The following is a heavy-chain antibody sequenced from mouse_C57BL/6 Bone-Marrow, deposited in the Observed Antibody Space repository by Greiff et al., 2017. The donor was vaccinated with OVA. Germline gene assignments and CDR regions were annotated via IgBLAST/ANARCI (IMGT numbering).Heavy chain of an antibody. CDR1: GYTFTSYG. CDR2: IYPRSGNT. D-gene: IGHD2-4*01. CDR3: ARGLYYDYDGAWFAY. V-gene: IGHV1-81*01. J-gene: IGHJ3*01. Sequence: VQLQQSGAELARPGASVKLSCKASGYTFTSYGISWVKQRTGQGLEWIGEIYPRSGNTYYNEKFKGKATLTADKSSSTAYMELRSLTSEDSAVYFCARGLYYDYDGAWFAYWGQGTLVTVSA.